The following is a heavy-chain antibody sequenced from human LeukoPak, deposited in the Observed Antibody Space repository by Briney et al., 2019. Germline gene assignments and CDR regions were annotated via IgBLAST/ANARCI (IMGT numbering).Heavy chain of an antibody. CDR1: GGSISSYY. J-gene: IGHJ2*01. Sequence: SETLSLTCTVSGGSISSYYWSWIRQPPGKGLEWIGYIYYSGSTNYNPSLTSRVTISVDTSKNQFSLKLSSVTAADTAVYYCARSGYSSGWQSYWYFDLWGRGTLVTVSS. D-gene: IGHD6-19*01. V-gene: IGHV4-59*01. CDR3: ARSGYSSGWQSYWYFDL. CDR2: IYYSGST.